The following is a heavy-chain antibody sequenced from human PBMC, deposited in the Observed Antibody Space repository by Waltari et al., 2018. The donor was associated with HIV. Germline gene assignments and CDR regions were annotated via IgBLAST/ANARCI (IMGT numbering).Heavy chain of an antibody. Sequence: VQLVESGGGLVKRWGFVRLSWAACGLSLSKGWMNRGRQAPGKGLEWVGRIKSITDGGTTDYAAPVKGRFTISRDDSKNTLYLQMNSLKTEDTALYYCTTAPGGLRTWGQGTLVTVSS. D-gene: IGHD3-10*01. J-gene: IGHJ4*02. CDR2: IKSITDGGTT. CDR3: TTAPGGLRT. CDR1: GLSLSKGW. V-gene: IGHV3-15*01.